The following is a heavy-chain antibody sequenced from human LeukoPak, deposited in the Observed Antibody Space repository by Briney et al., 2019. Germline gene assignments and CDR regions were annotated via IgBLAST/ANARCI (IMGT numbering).Heavy chain of an antibody. J-gene: IGHJ4*02. CDR3: AKDPSGSYRVWYFDY. Sequence: GGSLRLSCAASGFTFSSYWMHWVRQAPGKGLEWVAFIRYDGSNKYYADSVKGRFTISRDDSKNTLYLQMNSLRAEDTAVYYCAKDPSGSYRVWYFDYWGQGTLVTVSS. D-gene: IGHD1-26*01. CDR2: IRYDGSNK. V-gene: IGHV3-30*02. CDR1: GFTFSSYW.